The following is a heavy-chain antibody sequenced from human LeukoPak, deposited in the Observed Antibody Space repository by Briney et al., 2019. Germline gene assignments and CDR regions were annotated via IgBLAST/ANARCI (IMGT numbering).Heavy chain of an antibody. Sequence: GGSLRLSCVASGFSFGTYAMNWVRQPPGHGLEWVSVIVGSGGGIDYADSVKGRFTISRDNSRNTVYLQMNSLRAEDTAVYYCVKDRKPDGLYNFDYWGQGTLVTVSS. J-gene: IGHJ4*02. CDR2: IVGSGGGI. D-gene: IGHD5-24*01. V-gene: IGHV3-23*01. CDR3: VKDRKPDGLYNFDY. CDR1: GFSFGTYA.